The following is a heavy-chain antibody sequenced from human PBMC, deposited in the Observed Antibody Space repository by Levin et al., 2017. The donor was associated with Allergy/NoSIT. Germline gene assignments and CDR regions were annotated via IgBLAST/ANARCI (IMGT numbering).Heavy chain of an antibody. CDR1: GYTFTSYY. Sequence: GASVKVSCKASGYTFTSYYMHWVRQAPGQGLEWMGIINPSGGSTSYAQKFQGRVTMTRDTSTSTVYMELSSLRSEDTAVYYCARVQSQWLVRGSAFDIWGQGTMVTVSS. CDR3: ARVQSQWLVRGSAFDI. D-gene: IGHD6-19*01. CDR2: INPSGGST. J-gene: IGHJ3*02. V-gene: IGHV1-46*01.